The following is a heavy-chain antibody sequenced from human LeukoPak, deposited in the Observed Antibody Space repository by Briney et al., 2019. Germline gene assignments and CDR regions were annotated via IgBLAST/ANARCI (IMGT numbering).Heavy chain of an antibody. CDR1: GFTFSSYS. Sequence: GGSLRLSCAASGFTFSSYSMNWVRQAPGKGLEWVSAISGSGGSTYYADSVKGRFTISRDNSKNTLYLQMNSLRAEDTAVYYCAKGNGYYYGSGSDYWGQGTLVTVSS. D-gene: IGHD3-10*01. CDR3: AKGNGYYYGSGSDY. V-gene: IGHV3-23*01. CDR2: ISGSGGST. J-gene: IGHJ4*02.